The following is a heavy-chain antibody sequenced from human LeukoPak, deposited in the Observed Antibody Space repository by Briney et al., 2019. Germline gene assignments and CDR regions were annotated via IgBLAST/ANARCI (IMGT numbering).Heavy chain of an antibody. J-gene: IGHJ5*02. Sequence: GRSLRLSCAASGFTFSSYGMHWVRQAPGKGLEWVAVIWYDGSNKYYADSVKGRFTISRDNSKNTLYLQMNSLRAEDTAVYYCARGAKYYYDRPRWFDPWGQGTLVTVSS. D-gene: IGHD3-22*01. V-gene: IGHV3-33*01. CDR2: IWYDGSNK. CDR3: ARGAKYYYDRPRWFDP. CDR1: GFTFSSYG.